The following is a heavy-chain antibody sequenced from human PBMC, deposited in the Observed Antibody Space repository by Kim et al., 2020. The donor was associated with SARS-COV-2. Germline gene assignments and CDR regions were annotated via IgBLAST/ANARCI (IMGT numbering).Heavy chain of an antibody. CDR3: ATSMVRGVILVY. J-gene: IGHJ4*02. Sequence: GGSLRLSCAASGFTFSSYSMNWVRQAPGKGLEWVSSISSSSSYIYYADSVKGRFTISRDNAKNSLYLQMNSLRAEDTAVYYCATSMVRGVILVYWGQGTLVTVSS. CDR1: GFTFSSYS. D-gene: IGHD3-10*01. CDR2: ISSSSSYI. V-gene: IGHV3-21*01.